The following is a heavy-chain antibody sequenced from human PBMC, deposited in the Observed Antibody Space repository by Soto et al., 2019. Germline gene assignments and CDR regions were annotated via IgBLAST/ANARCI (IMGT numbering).Heavy chain of an antibody. Sequence: LRLSCAASGFSLRTYGMQWLRRAPGKGLEWVAFIWYDGTKKFYANSVKGRSTISKDNSNNILYLQMSGLRAEDTAVYYCARDVVTAVAGSVNWFDPWGQGTLVTVSS. CDR3: ARDVVTAVAGSVNWFDP. D-gene: IGHD6-19*01. CDR1: GFSLRTYG. CDR2: IWYDGTKK. J-gene: IGHJ5*02. V-gene: IGHV3-33*01.